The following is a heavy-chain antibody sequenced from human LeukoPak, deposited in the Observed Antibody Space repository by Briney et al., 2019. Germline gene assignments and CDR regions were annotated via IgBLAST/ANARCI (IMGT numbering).Heavy chain of an antibody. J-gene: IGHJ4*02. CDR3: ARVQRGIAVALDY. V-gene: IGHV3-11*01. D-gene: IGHD6-19*01. Sequence: GGSLRLSCAASGFTFSDYYLSWIRQAPGKGLEWVSYISFSGSTIFYADSVKGRFTISRDNAKNSLYLQMNSLRAEDTAVYYCARVQRGIAVALDYWGQGTLATVSS. CDR1: GFTFSDYY. CDR2: ISFSGSTI.